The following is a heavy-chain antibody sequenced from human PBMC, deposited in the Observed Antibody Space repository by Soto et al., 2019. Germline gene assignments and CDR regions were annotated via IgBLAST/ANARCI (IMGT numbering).Heavy chain of an antibody. CDR1: GGTFSSYA. Sequence: QVQLVQSGAEVQKPGSSVKVSCKASGGTFSSYAISWVRQAPGQGLEWMGGIIPIFGTANYAQKFQGRVTITADESTSTAYMELSSLRSEDTAVYYCARSIMITFGGVISPPFWYFDLWGRGTLVTVSS. V-gene: IGHV1-69*01. CDR2: IIPIFGTA. J-gene: IGHJ2*01. CDR3: ARSIMITFGGVISPPFWYFDL. D-gene: IGHD3-16*02.